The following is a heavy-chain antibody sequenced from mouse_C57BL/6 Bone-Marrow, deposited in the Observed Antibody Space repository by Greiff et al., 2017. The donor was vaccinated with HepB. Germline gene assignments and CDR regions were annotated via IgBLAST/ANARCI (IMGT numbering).Heavy chain of an antibody. D-gene: IGHD4-1*01. CDR3: AGNWGKGFDY. CDR2: IDPSDSYT. J-gene: IGHJ2*01. V-gene: IGHV1-50*01. CDR1: GYTFTSYW. Sequence: QVQLQQPGAELVKPGASVKLSCKASGYTFTSYWMQWVKQRPGQGLEWIGEIDPSDSYTNYNQKFKGKATLTVDTSSSTAYMQLSSLTSEDSAVYYCAGNWGKGFDYWGQGTTLTVSS.